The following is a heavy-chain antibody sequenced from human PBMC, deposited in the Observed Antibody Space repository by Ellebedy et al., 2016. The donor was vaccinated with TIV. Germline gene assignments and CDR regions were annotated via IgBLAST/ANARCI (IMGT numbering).Heavy chain of an antibody. V-gene: IGHV4-39*01. CDR2: IYYSGST. CDR3: ARSIVVVAWYFDY. CDR1: GGSFSGYY. D-gene: IGHD2-15*01. J-gene: IGHJ4*02. Sequence: MPGGSLRLSCAVYGGSFSGYYWGWIRQPPGKGLEWIGSIYYSGSTYYNPSLKSRVTISVDTSKNQFTLKLSSVTAADTDVYYCARSIVVVAWYFDYWGQGTLVTVSS.